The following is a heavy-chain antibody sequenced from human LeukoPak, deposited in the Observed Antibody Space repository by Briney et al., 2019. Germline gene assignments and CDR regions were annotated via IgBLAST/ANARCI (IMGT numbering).Heavy chain of an antibody. D-gene: IGHD3-22*01. Sequence: GGSLRLSCAASGFTFSSYSMMWVRQAPGKGLEWVSYISSSSTTIHYADSVKGRFTISRDNAKNALYLQMNSLRAEDTAIYYCARYYYYDSSGPIGYWGQGTLVTVSS. V-gene: IGHV3-48*04. J-gene: IGHJ4*02. CDR3: ARYYYYDSSGPIGY. CDR1: GFTFSSYS. CDR2: ISSSSTTI.